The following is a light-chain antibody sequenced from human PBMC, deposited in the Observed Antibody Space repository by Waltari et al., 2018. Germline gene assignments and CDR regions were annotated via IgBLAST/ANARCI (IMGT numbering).Light chain of an antibody. CDR2: AAS. CDR3: LQHNSDRGT. J-gene: IGKJ1*01. V-gene: IGKV1-17*01. Sequence: DIQMTQSPSSLSASVGDRVTITCRASQGIRKELGWDQQKPGKAPKRLIDAASRWQRGGPSRGSGSGAGTEGTLTISSRQPEECATDYGLQHNSDRGTGGQGTKGEIK. CDR1: QGIRKE.